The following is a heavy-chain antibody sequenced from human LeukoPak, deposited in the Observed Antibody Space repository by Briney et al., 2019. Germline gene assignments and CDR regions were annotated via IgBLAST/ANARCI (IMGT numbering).Heavy chain of an antibody. V-gene: IGHV3-30*18. J-gene: IGHJ3*02. CDR2: ISYDGSNK. CDR1: GFTFSSYG. Sequence: GGSLRLSCAASGFTFSSYGMHWVRQAPGKGLEWVAVISYDGSNKYYADSVKGRFTISRDNSKNTLYLQMNSLGAEDTAVYYCANSIAVADAFDIWGQGTMVTVSS. D-gene: IGHD6-19*01. CDR3: ANSIAVADAFDI.